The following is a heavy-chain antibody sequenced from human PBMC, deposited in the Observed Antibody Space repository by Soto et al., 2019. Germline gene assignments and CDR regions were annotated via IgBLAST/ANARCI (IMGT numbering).Heavy chain of an antibody. V-gene: IGHV1-3*01. J-gene: IGHJ3*02. Sequence: QVQLAQSGAEVKKPGASVKVSCKASGYTFTNYAIHWVRLAPGQRPEWMGWMNAGNRNTEYSQKFQGRIIMTKDTSANTADMELSSLTSEDTAVYYCARGYDFVWGSYRSDAFDIWGQGTVVTVSS. CDR2: MNAGNRNT. CDR3: ARGYDFVWGSYRSDAFDI. D-gene: IGHD3-16*02. CDR1: GYTFTNYA.